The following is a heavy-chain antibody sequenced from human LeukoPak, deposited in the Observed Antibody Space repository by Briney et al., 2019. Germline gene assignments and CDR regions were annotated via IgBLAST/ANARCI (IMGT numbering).Heavy chain of an antibody. CDR2: ISYDGSNK. V-gene: IGHV3-30*18. CDR3: VKDAGGNSFYFDY. CDR1: GFTFSSYG. Sequence: GGSLRLSCAASGFTFSSYGMHWVRQAPGKGLEWVAVISYDGSNKYYADSVKGRFTISRDSSKNTLYLQMNSLRAEDTAVYYCVKDAGGNSFYFDYWGQGTLVTVSS. J-gene: IGHJ4*02. D-gene: IGHD4-23*01.